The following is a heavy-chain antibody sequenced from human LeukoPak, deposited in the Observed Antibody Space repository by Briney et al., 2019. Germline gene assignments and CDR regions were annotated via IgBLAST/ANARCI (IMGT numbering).Heavy chain of an antibody. D-gene: IGHD3-22*01. Sequence: SSETLSLTCSVAGGSSSGYYWTWIRQPPGKGLECIGYVYYSGSTNYNPSLKSRVTISRDTSKNQFSLRLSSVTAADTAVYYCAREEGSDYYYPFGYWGQGTLVTVSS. CDR2: VYYSGST. CDR3: AREEGSDYYYPFGY. CDR1: GGSSSGYY. V-gene: IGHV4-59*01. J-gene: IGHJ4*02.